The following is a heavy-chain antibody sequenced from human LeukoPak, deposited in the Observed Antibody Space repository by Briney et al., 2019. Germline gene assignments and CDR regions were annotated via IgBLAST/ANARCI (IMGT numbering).Heavy chain of an antibody. CDR2: ISSSSSSI. CDR3: ARGLSWYQMVAYFDY. V-gene: IGHV3-21*01. J-gene: IGHJ4*02. Sequence: PGGSLRLSCAASGFTFSSYSMNWVRQAPGKGLEWVSSISSSSSSIYYADSVKGRFTISRDNAKNSLYLQMNSLRAEDTSVYYCARGLSWYQMVAYFDYWGQGTLVTVSS. D-gene: IGHD6-13*01. CDR1: GFTFSSYS.